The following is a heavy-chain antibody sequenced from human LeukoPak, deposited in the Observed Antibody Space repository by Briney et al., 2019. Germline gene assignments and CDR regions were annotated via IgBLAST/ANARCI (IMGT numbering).Heavy chain of an antibody. Sequence: SSETLSLTCTVSGGSISSHYWSWIRQSPGKGLEWIGFMHYRGNTNSNPSLRSRVTISMDTSKNQFSLKMSSVTAADTAVYYCTRDSPFEWDVFGDSFDIWGQGTVVTVSS. V-gene: IGHV4-59*11. CDR1: GGSISSHY. J-gene: IGHJ3*02. CDR3: TRDSPFEWDVFGDSFDI. D-gene: IGHD1-26*01. CDR2: MHYRGNT.